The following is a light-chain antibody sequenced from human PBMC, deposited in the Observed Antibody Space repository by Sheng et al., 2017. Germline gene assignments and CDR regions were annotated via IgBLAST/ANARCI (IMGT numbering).Light chain of an antibody. V-gene: IGLV3-1*01. CDR1: RLGDKS. Sequence: SYELTQPPSVSVSPGQTASITCSGDRLGDKSASWYQQKPGQSPVLVIYQNTKRPSGIPERFSCSNSGNTATLTISGTQAMDEADYYCQAWDSTTMIFGGGTEADRP. J-gene: IGLJ2*01. CDR2: QNT. CDR3: QAWDSTTMI.